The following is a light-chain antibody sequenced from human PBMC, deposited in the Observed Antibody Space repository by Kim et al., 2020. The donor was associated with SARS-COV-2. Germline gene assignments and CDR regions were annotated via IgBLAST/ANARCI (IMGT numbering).Light chain of an antibody. CDR1: SGSIASNY. V-gene: IGLV6-57*04. Sequence: NFMLTQPHSVSESPGQTVTISCTRSSGSIASNYVQWYQQHPGSAPTTLIYENNQRPSGVPDRLSGSIDSSSNSSSLTISGLKTEDEADYYCQSYDNSNQGVVFGGGTQLTVL. CDR2: ENN. J-gene: IGLJ2*01. CDR3: QSYDNSNQGVV.